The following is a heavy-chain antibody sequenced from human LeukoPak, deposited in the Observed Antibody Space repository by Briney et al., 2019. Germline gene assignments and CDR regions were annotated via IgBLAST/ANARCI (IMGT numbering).Heavy chain of an antibody. CDR3: ARDHHYYDSSGYYYSPYFDY. CDR1: GFPFSNYA. J-gene: IGHJ4*02. V-gene: IGHV3-23*01. CDR2: ISGDGGTT. Sequence: GGSLRLSCVASGFPFSNYAMSWVRQAPGKGLESVSVISGDGGTTYYADSVKGRFTISRDNSKNTLYLQMNSLRAEDTAVYYCARDHHYYDSSGYYYSPYFDYWGQGTLVTVSS. D-gene: IGHD3-22*01.